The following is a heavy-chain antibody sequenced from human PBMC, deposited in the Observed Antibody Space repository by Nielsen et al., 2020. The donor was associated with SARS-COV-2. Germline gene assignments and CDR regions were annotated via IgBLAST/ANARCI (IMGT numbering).Heavy chain of an antibody. Sequence: ASVKVSCKASGYTFTDYYIHWVRQAPGQGLEWMGRITPYSGGTNYAQKFQGTVTMTRDASISTVYMELTSDDTAVYYCARARATIFGLVMSYGMDVWGQGTTVAVSS. V-gene: IGHV1-2*06. CDR2: ITPYSGGT. CDR3: ARARATIFGLVMSYGMDV. J-gene: IGHJ6*02. CDR1: GYTFTDYY. D-gene: IGHD3/OR15-3a*01.